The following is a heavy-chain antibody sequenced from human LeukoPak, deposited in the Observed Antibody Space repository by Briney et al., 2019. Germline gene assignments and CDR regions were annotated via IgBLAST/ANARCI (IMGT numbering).Heavy chain of an antibody. CDR1: GFSFSNCS. CDR3: AGDYEGDLAFDI. Sequence: GGSLRLSCAASGFSFSNCSMNWVRQAPGKGLEWVSSISSSSTYIYYADSLEGRFTISRDNVRNSLYLQMNSLRAEDTAVYYCAGDYEGDLAFDIWGQGTMVTVSA. V-gene: IGHV3-21*01. D-gene: IGHD2-21*01. CDR2: ISSSSTYI. J-gene: IGHJ3*02.